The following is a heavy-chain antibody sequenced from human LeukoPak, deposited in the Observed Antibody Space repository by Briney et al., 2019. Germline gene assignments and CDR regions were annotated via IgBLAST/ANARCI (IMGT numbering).Heavy chain of an antibody. CDR2: ISAYNGNT. V-gene: IGHV1-18*01. D-gene: IGHD4-17*01. Sequence: ASVTVSCKASGYTFTSYGISWVRQAPGQGLEWMGWISAYNGNTNYAQKLQGRVTMTTDTSTSTAYMELRSLRSDDTAVYYCARDGPYYGDSSPDYWGQGTLVTVSS. J-gene: IGHJ4*02. CDR3: ARDGPYYGDSSPDY. CDR1: GYTFTSYG.